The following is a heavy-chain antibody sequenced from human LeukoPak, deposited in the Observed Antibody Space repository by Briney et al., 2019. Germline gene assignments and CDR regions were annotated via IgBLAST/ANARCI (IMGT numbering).Heavy chain of an antibody. D-gene: IGHD6-13*01. CDR3: AREQQLSGYPYFYYYGMDV. Sequence: PGGSLRLSCAASGSTFSTYNMNWVRQAPGKGLEWVSSISSTSDYIYYTDSVRGRFTISRDNAKNSLYLQMNSLRAEDTAVYYCAREQQLSGYPYFYYYGMDVWGQGTTVTVSS. CDR1: GSTFSTYN. V-gene: IGHV3-21*01. CDR2: ISSTSDYI. J-gene: IGHJ6*02.